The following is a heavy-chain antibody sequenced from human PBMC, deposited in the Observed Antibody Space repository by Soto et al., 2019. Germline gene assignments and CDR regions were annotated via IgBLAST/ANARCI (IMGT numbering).Heavy chain of an antibody. Sequence: GSLELACAASGVTFGSYGSSWVRQAPGKGLEWFSAISGGTDSTYYAESVKGRFTISRDNSQNTLYLQMTSLRAEDTAVYYCSSSTPFDYWGQGTLVTVSS. J-gene: IGHJ4*02. CDR3: SSSTPFDY. CDR1: GVTFGSYG. CDR2: ISGGTDST. D-gene: IGHD6-6*01. V-gene: IGHV3-23*01.